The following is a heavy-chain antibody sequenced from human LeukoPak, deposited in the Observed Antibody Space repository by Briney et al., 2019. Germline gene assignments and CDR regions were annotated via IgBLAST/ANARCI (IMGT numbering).Heavy chain of an antibody. CDR2: ISAYNGNT. CDR3: ARDSSMVRGVIPSRYFDL. Sequence: ASVKVSCKASGYTFTSYGISWVRQAPGQGLEWMGRISAYNGNTNYAQKLQGRVTMPTDTSTSTAYMELRSLRSDDTAVYYCARDSSMVRGVIPSRYFDLWGRGTLVTVSS. CDR1: GYTFTSYG. V-gene: IGHV1-18*01. D-gene: IGHD3-10*01. J-gene: IGHJ2*01.